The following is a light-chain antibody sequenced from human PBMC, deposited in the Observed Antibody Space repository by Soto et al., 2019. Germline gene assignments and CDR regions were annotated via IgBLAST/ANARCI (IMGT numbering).Light chain of an antibody. Sequence: QSALTQPRSASGSPGQSVTTSCTGTSGDVGGYNYVSWFRQHPGKAPELMIYDVTTRPSGVPDRFSGSKSGNTASLTITVLQAEDEADYYCCSYAGTYIYVFGIGTKVTVL. V-gene: IGLV2-11*01. J-gene: IGLJ1*01. CDR3: CSYAGTYIYV. CDR2: DVT. CDR1: SGDVGGYNY.